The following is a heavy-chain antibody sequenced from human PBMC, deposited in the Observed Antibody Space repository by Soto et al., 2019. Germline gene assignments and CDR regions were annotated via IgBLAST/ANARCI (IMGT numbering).Heavy chain of an antibody. CDR1: GFTFSSYG. Sequence: PGGSLRLSCAASGFTFSSYGMHWVRQAPGKGLEWVAVISYDGSNKYYADSVKGRFTISRDNSKNTLYLQMNSLRAEDTAVYYCAKDLPPGSPTTPTSQRSYYYYYGMDVWGQGTTVTVSS. CDR3: AKDLPPGSPTTPTSQRSYYYYYGMDV. CDR2: ISYDGSNK. D-gene: IGHD1-26*01. J-gene: IGHJ6*02. V-gene: IGHV3-30*18.